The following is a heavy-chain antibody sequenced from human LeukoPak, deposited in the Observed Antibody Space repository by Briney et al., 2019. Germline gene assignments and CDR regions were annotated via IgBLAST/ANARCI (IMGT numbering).Heavy chain of an antibody. V-gene: IGHV3-23*01. CDR3: AKDMVVSSSWYGDDY. CDR2: ISGSGGST. Sequence: TGWSLRLSCAASGFTFSSYAMSWVRQAPGKGLEWVSAISGSGGSTYYADSVKGRFTISRDNSKNTLYLQMNSLRAEDTAVYYCAKDMVVSSSWYGDDYWGQGTLVTVSS. CDR1: GFTFSSYA. D-gene: IGHD6-13*01. J-gene: IGHJ4*02.